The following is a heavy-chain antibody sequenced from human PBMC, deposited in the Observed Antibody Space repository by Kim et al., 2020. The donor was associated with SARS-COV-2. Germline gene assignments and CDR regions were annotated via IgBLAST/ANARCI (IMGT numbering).Heavy chain of an antibody. J-gene: IGHJ5*02. D-gene: IGHD3-22*01. CDR1: GGSISSYY. CDR2: IYYSGST. CDR3: ARGPDYYDTKNWFDP. V-gene: IGHV4-59*01. Sequence: SETLSLTCTVSGGSISSYYWSWIRQPPGKGLEWIGYIYYSGSTNYNPSLKSRVTISVDTSKNQFSLKLSSVTAADTAVYYCARGPDYYDTKNWFDPWGQGTLVTVSS.